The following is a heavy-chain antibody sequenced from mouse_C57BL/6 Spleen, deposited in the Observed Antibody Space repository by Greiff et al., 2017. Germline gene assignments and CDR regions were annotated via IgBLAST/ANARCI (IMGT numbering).Heavy chain of an antibody. D-gene: IGHD3-2*02. CDR2: INPSTGGT. CDR3: ARDGDSSGYVLAY. V-gene: IGHV1-42*01. CDR1: GYSFTGYY. J-gene: IGHJ3*01. Sequence: VQLKQSGPELVKPGASVKISCKASGYSFTGYYMNWVKQSPEKSLEWIGEINPSTGGTSYNQKFKAKATLTVDKSSSTAYMQLKSLTSEDSAVYYCARDGDSSGYVLAYWGQGTLVTVSA.